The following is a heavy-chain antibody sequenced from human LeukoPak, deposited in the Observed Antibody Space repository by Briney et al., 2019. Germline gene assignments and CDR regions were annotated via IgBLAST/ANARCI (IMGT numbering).Heavy chain of an antibody. CDR1: GFTFSSYA. Sequence: GGSLRLSCAASGFTFSSYALSWVRQAPGKGLGWVSSIGGSGGSTYYADSVKGRFTISRDNSKNSLYLHMNSLRAEDTAVYYCAKGVHPYYCYYGMDVWGQGTTVTVSS. D-gene: IGHD1-1*01. CDR2: IGGSGGST. J-gene: IGHJ6*02. CDR3: AKGVHPYYCYYGMDV. V-gene: IGHV3-23*01.